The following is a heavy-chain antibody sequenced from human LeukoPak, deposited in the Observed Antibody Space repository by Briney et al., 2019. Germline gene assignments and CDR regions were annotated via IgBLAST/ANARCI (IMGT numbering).Heavy chain of an antibody. D-gene: IGHD1-26*01. V-gene: IGHV3-11*01. CDR3: AREISGERTYYFDY. CDR1: GFTFSDYY. CDR2: ISSSGSTI. Sequence: GGSLRLSCAASGFTFSDYYMSWIRQAPGKGLEWVSYISSSGSTIYYADSVRGRYTISRDNAKNSLYLQMNSLRAEDTAVYYCAREISGERTYYFDYWGQGTLVTVSS. J-gene: IGHJ4*02.